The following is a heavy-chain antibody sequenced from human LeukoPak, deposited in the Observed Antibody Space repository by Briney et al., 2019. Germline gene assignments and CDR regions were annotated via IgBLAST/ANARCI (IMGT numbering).Heavy chain of an antibody. CDR3: ARGSPVTTVALDY. V-gene: IGHV1-69*02. Sequence: GSSVEVSCKASGGTFSSYTISWVRQAPGQGLEWMGRIIPILGIANYAQKFQGRVTITADKSTSTAYMELSSLRSEDTAVYYCARGSPVTTVALDYWGQGTLVTVSS. CDR1: GGTFSSYT. CDR2: IIPILGIA. D-gene: IGHD4-17*01. J-gene: IGHJ4*02.